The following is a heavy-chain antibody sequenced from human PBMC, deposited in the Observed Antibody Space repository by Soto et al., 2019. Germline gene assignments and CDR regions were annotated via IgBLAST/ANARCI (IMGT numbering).Heavy chain of an antibody. CDR2: INPNSGGT. D-gene: IGHD2-15*01. J-gene: IGHJ3*02. CDR1: GYTFTGYY. V-gene: IGHV1-2*04. Sequence: ASVKVSCTASGYTFTGYYIHWVRQAPGQGLEWMGWINPNSGGTNYAQKFQGWVTMTRDTSISTAYMELSRLRSDDTAVYYCARDMGYCSGGSCHDAFDIWGQGTMVTVSS. CDR3: ARDMGYCSGGSCHDAFDI.